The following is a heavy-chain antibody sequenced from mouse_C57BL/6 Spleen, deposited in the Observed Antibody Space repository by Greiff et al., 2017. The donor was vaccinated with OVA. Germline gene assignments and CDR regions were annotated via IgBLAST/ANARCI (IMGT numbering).Heavy chain of an antibody. CDR1: GFTFSDYY. CDR2: ISNGGGST. J-gene: IGHJ4*01. V-gene: IGHV5-12*01. Sequence: EVKLVESGGGLVQPGGSLKLSCAASGFTFSDYYMYWVRQTPEKRLEWVAYISNGGGSTYYPDTVKGRITISRDNAKNTLYLQMSRLKSEDTAMYYCARHGGDYWGQGTSVTVSS. CDR3: ARHGGDY.